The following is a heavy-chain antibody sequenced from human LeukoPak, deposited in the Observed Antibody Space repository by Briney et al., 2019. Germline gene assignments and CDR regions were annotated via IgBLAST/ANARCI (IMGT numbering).Heavy chain of an antibody. J-gene: IGHJ4*02. CDR3: ARGYFDAAGFSNPFDR. D-gene: IGHD3-22*01. V-gene: IGHV4-59*02. CDR2: VHYTGGT. CDR1: GASVSSSY. Sequence: KSSETLSLTCTVSGASVSSSYWSWIRQSPGKGLEWIGYVHYTGGTNYNPSLESRVTISVDTSKNQFSLTLKSVTAADTAMYYCARGYFDAAGFSNPFDRWGQGALVTVSS.